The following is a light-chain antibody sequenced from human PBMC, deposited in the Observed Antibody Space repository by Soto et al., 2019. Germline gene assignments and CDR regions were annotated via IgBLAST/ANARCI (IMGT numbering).Light chain of an antibody. Sequence: EVVLTQSPGTLSLSPGERATLSCRASQSISSIYLAWYQQKPGQAPSLLIYGASIRATGILDGFSGSGSGTDLTGTISSMESEDVAIYYCQQYGSSPYTFGQGTKGEIK. J-gene: IGKJ2*01. V-gene: IGKV3-20*01. CDR1: QSISSIY. CDR2: GAS. CDR3: QQYGSSPYT.